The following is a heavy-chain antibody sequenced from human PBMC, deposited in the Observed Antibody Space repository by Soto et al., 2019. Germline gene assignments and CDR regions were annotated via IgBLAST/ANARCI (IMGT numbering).Heavy chain of an antibody. Sequence: GGTLSLSCAESGRSFSIYGLHWVRQAPGKGLEWVAVTSFEGRSVYYDDFVQGRFTISRDNSRNTLYLQMNSLTVEDTAVYYCATSVIYSPSPDGARHFSPFDFWVLGTKVTVSS. J-gene: IGHJ4*03. CDR3: ATSVIYSPSPDGARHFSPFDF. V-gene: IGHV3-33*03. CDR1: GRSFSIYG. D-gene: IGHD6-6*01. CDR2: TSFEGRSV.